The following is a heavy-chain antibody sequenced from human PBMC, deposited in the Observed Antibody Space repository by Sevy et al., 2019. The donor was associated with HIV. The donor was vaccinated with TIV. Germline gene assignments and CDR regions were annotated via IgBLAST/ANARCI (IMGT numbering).Heavy chain of an antibody. CDR2: FSFGCGRI. D-gene: IGHD2-8*01. V-gene: IGHV3-23*01. Sequence: GGSLRLSCAASGFTFAKYSMSWVRQAPGKGLEWVSTFSFGCGRINYADSVKGRFTISRDDSKNTLFLQMNSLRAEDTATYFCAREGCTQPQDYGGQGTLVTVSS. CDR3: AREGCTQPQDY. J-gene: IGHJ4*02. CDR1: GFTFAKYS.